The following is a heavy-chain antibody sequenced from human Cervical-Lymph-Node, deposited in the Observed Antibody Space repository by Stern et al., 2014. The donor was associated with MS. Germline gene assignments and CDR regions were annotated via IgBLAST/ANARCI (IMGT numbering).Heavy chain of an antibody. D-gene: IGHD6-13*01. CDR2: INHSGST. CDR3: ARGPPGIAAAGSRRYFDY. CDR1: GGSFSGYY. V-gene: IGHV4-34*01. J-gene: IGHJ4*02. Sequence: QVQLQQWGAGLLKPSETLSLTCAVYGGSFSGYYWSWIRQPPGKGLEWIGEINHSGSTNYNPSLKSRVTISVDTSKNQFSLTLSSVTAADTAVYYCARGPPGIAAAGSRRYFDYWGQGTLVTVSS.